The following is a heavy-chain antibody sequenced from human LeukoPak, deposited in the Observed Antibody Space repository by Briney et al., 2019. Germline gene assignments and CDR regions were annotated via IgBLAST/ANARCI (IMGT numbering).Heavy chain of an antibody. Sequence: GGSLRLSCAVSGFTVSSNSMNWVRQAPGKGLEWVSIIYSGGNTYYADSVKGRFTFSRDNPKNTLYLQMNSLRAEDTAVYYCARSDSLNTFDTWGQGAVVTVSS. V-gene: IGHV3-53*01. CDR2: IYSGGNT. CDR1: GFTVSSNS. CDR3: ARSDSLNTFDT. D-gene: IGHD2-21*01. J-gene: IGHJ3*02.